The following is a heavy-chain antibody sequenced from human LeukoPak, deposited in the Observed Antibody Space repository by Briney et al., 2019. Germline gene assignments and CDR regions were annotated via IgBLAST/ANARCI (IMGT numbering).Heavy chain of an antibody. CDR2: IKQDGSEK. D-gene: IGHD6-13*01. J-gene: IGHJ5*02. V-gene: IGHV3-7*04. CDR3: ARVYSSSWYWFDP. Sequence: GGSLRLSCAASGFTFSSYWMSWVRQAPGKGLESVANIKQDGSEKYYVDSVKGRFTISRDNAKNSLYLQMNSLRAEDTAVYYCARVYSSSWYWFDPWGQGTLVTVSS. CDR1: GFTFSSYW.